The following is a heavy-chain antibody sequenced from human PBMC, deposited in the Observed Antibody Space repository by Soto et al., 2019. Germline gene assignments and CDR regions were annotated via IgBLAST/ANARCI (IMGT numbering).Heavy chain of an antibody. D-gene: IGHD2-15*01. Sequence: GASVKVSCKASGYTFTSYGISWVRQAPGQGLEWMGWISAYDGNTNYAQKLQGRVTMPTDTSTSTAYMELRSLRPDDTAVYYCARRYCSGGSCYFDYYYMDVWGKGTTVTVSS. CDR3: ARRYCSGGSCYFDYYYMDV. V-gene: IGHV1-18*01. J-gene: IGHJ6*03. CDR2: ISAYDGNT. CDR1: GYTFTSYG.